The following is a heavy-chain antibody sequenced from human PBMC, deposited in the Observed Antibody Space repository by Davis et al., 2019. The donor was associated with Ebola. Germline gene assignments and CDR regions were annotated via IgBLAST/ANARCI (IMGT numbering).Heavy chain of an antibody. CDR3: ARLVSGASSHWYFDL. V-gene: IGHV4-31*03. CDR1: GGSISSGGYY. D-gene: IGHD2-15*01. J-gene: IGHJ2*01. CDR2: IYYSGST. Sequence: SETLSLTCTVSGGSISSGGYYWSWIRQPPGKGLEWIGYIYYSGSTSYNPSLGSRVTISLDTSKNQFSLKLSSVTAADAAVYYCARLVSGASSHWYFDLWGRGTLVTVSS.